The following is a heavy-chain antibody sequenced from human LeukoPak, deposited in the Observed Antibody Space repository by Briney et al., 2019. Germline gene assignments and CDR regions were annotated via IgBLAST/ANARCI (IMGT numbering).Heavy chain of an antibody. CDR3: AKVLAGLYYFDY. CDR2: ISGSGGST. J-gene: IGHJ4*02. D-gene: IGHD6-19*01. CDR1: GFTFSSYA. V-gene: IGHV3-23*01. Sequence: GGSLRLSCAASGFTFSSYAMSWVRQAPGKGLEWVSAISGSGGSTYYADSVKGRFTTSRDNSKNTLYLQMNSLRAEDTAVYYCAKVLAGLYYFDYWGQGTLVTVSS.